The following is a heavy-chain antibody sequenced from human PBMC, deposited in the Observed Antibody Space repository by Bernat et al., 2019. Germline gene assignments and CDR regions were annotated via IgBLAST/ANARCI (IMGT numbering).Heavy chain of an antibody. CDR1: GFAFSSSG. J-gene: IGHJ4*02. CDR3: AKERSTSWPYFHY. V-gene: IGHV3-30*18. Sequence: QVQLVESGGGVVQPGRSLRLSCAASGFAFSSSGMHWVRQAPGKGLEWMAFLSFDGYNNYYADSVKGRFSISRDNSMNTLYLEMNNLRIEDTAVYFCAKERSTSWPYFHYWGQGTLVTVSS. D-gene: IGHD2-2*01. CDR2: LSFDGYNN.